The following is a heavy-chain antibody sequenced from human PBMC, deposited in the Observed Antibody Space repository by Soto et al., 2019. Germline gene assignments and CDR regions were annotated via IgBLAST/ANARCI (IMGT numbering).Heavy chain of an antibody. D-gene: IGHD1-20*01. CDR2: IRPDNGNT. V-gene: IGHV1-18*01. Sequence: ASVKVSCKTSGYTFSTSGISWVRQAPGQGLEWVGWIRPDNGNTKSAQRLQGRVTLTTDTSASTAYMELRSLTSDDTAMYYCARDTESNRNNVWGQGTLVTVSS. CDR3: ARDTESNRNNV. J-gene: IGHJ1*01. CDR1: GYTFSTSG.